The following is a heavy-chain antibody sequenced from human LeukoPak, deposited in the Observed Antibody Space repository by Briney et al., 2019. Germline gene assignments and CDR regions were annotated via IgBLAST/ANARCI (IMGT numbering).Heavy chain of an antibody. CDR2: FDPEDGET. CDR1: GYTLTELS. CDR3: ATEDSSGWYNWFDP. V-gene: IGHV1-24*01. Sequence: ASVKVSCKVSGYTLTELSMHWVRQAPGNGLEWMGGFDPEDGETIYAQKFQGRVTMTEDTSTDTAYMELSSLRSEVTAVYYCATEDSSGWYNWFDPWGQGTLVTVSS. D-gene: IGHD6-19*01. J-gene: IGHJ5*02.